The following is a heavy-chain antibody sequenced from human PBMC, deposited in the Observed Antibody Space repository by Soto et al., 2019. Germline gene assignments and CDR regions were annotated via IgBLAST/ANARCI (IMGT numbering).Heavy chain of an antibody. Sequence: QVQLVQSGAEVKKPGSSVKVSCKASGGTLSSYAISWVRQAPGQGLEWMGGIIPIFGTANYAQKFQGRVTITADESTSTAYRELSSLRSEDTAVYDCARGGRQPPYSSSHGAHFDYWGQGTLVTVSS. D-gene: IGHD6-13*01. CDR3: ARGGRQPPYSSSHGAHFDY. CDR2: IIPIFGTA. J-gene: IGHJ4*02. CDR1: GGTLSSYA. V-gene: IGHV1-69*01.